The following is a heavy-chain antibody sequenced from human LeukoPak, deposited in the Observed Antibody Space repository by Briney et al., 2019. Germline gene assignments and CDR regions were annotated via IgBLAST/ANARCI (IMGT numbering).Heavy chain of an antibody. CDR1: GGSISSYY. Sequence: PSETLSLTCTVSGGSISSYYWSWIRQPPGKGLGWIGYIYYSGSTNYNPSLKSRVTISVDTSKNQFSLKLSSVTAAGTAVYYCARHFLPHYYYYGMDVWGQGTTVTVSS. J-gene: IGHJ6*02. CDR2: IYYSGST. V-gene: IGHV4-59*08. D-gene: IGHD2/OR15-2a*01. CDR3: ARHFLPHYYYYGMDV.